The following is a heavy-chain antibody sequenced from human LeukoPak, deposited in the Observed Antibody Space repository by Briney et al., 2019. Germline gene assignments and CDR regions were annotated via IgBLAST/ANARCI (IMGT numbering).Heavy chain of an antibody. CDR1: GYIFTVYY. Sequence: GASVKVSCKASGYIFTVYYMHWVRQAPGQGLEWMGWINPSSDDTNYAQKFQGRVTMTRDTSISTAYMEVSRLTSDDTAVYYCARGASGSYYRDWFDPWGQGTLVTVSS. V-gene: IGHV1-2*02. CDR3: ARGASGSYYRDWFDP. D-gene: IGHD1-26*01. J-gene: IGHJ5*02. CDR2: INPSSDDT.